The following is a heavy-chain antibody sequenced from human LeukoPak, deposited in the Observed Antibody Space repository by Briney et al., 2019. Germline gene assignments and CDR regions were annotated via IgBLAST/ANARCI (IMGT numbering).Heavy chain of an antibody. Sequence: GRSLRLSCAASGFTFSSYGMRWVRQAPGKGLEWVAVISYDGSNKYYADSVKGRFTISRDNSKNTLYLQMNSLRAEDTAVYYCAKDRPGMYYFDYWGQGTLVTVSS. CDR1: GFTFSSYG. V-gene: IGHV3-30*18. CDR3: AKDRPGMYYFDY. D-gene: IGHD1-26*01. CDR2: ISYDGSNK. J-gene: IGHJ4*02.